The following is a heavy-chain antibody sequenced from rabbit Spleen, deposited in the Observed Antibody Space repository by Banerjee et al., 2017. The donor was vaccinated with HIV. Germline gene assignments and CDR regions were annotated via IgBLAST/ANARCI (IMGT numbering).Heavy chain of an antibody. J-gene: IGHJ6*01. V-gene: IGHV1S45*01. CDR1: GVSFSSSSY. D-gene: IGHD1-1*01. CDR2: IEGGSSGFT. CDR3: ARDTSSSFSSYGMDL. Sequence: QEQLEESGGDLVKPGASLTLTCTASGVSFSSSSYMCWVRQAPGKGLEWITCIEGGSSGFTYFATWAKGRFTCSKTSSTTVTLQMTRLTAADTATYFCARDTSSSFSSYGMDLWGPGTLVTVS.